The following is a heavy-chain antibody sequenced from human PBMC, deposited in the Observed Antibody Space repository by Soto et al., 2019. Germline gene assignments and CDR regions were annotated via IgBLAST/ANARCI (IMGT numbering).Heavy chain of an antibody. CDR1: GFSFSSYA. CDR2: ISHDGINK. D-gene: IGHD6-19*01. J-gene: IGHJ5*02. V-gene: IGHV3-30-3*01. Sequence: VRLVESVGGVVQPGRSLRLSCTASGFSFSSYAMYWFRQPPGKGLEWVAVISHDGINKHYADSVKGRVTVSRDNSNHSLDLQLNSLRGEDTAMYYCARDMYSSDYFVKWFEPWGQGTLVTVSS. CDR3: ARDMYSSDYFVKWFEP.